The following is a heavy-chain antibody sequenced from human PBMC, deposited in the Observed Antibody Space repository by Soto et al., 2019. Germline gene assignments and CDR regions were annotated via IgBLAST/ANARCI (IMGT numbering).Heavy chain of an antibody. V-gene: IGHV3-23*01. D-gene: IGHD5-12*01. CDR1: GFSFSSYA. CDR3: AKDRGYSGYDNWFAS. Sequence: HPGGSLRLSCAASGFSFSSYAMSWVRQAPGQGLEWVSSISGAGDTIYYADSVKGRFTISRDNSENTLYLQMNSLRAEDTAVYYCAKDRGYSGYDNWFASWGQGTLVTVSS. J-gene: IGHJ5*01. CDR2: ISGAGDTI.